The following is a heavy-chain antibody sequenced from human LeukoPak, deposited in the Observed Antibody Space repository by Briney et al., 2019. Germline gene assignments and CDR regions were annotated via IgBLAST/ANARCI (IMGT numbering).Heavy chain of an antibody. CDR3: ARDQVVPAATHYYYYYMDV. CDR2: IKQDGSEK. CDR1: EFTFSSYW. J-gene: IGHJ6*03. V-gene: IGHV3-7*01. D-gene: IGHD2-2*01. Sequence: PGGSLRLSCAASEFTFSSYWMSWVRQAPGKGLEWVANIKQDGSEKYYVDSVKGRFTISRDNAKNSLYLQMNSLRAEDTAVYYCARDQVVPAATHYYYYYMDVWGKGTTVTVSS.